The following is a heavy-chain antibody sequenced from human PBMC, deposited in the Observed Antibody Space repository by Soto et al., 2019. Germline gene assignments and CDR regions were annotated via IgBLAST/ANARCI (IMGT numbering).Heavy chain of an antibody. V-gene: IGHV3-11*03. J-gene: IGHJ4*02. CDR3: ARVTDTAMSKYFDY. CDR2: ISSSSYT. CDR1: GFTFSDYY. Sequence: GESLKLSCAASGFTFSDYYMSWIRQAPGKGLEWVSYISSSSYTNYADSVKGRFTISRDNAKNSLYLQMNSLRAEDTAVYYCARVTDTAMSKYFDYWGQGTLVTVAS. D-gene: IGHD5-18*01.